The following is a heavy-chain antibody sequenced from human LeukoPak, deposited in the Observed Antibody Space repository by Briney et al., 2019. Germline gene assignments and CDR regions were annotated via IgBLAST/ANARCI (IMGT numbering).Heavy chain of an antibody. Sequence: PGGSLRLSCAASGLTFSSYSMNWVRQAPGKGLEWVSSISSSSSYIYYADSVKGRFTSTRDNAKNSLYLQMNSLRAEDTAVYYCAISGRKDFDYWGQGTLVTVSS. V-gene: IGHV3-21*04. CDR3: AISGRKDFDY. CDR1: GLTFSSYS. D-gene: IGHD1-14*01. J-gene: IGHJ4*02. CDR2: ISSSSSYI.